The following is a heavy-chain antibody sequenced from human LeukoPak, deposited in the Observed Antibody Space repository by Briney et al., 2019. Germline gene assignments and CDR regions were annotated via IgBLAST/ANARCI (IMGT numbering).Heavy chain of an antibody. Sequence: TSETLSLTCTVSGYSISNGYYWGWMRQPPGKGLEWIGSIYHSGRTHYNPSLESRVIISVDTSKNYFSLKLSSVTAADTAMYYCARDETYSDVWSGSAGGGKGNYLDYWGQGILVTVSS. D-gene: IGHD3-3*01. CDR1: GYSISNGYY. CDR3: ARDETYSDVWSGSAGGGKGNYLDY. V-gene: IGHV4-38-2*02. CDR2: IYHSGRT. J-gene: IGHJ4*02.